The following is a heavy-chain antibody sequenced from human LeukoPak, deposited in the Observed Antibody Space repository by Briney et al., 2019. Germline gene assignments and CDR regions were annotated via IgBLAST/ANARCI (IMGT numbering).Heavy chain of an antibody. CDR1: GFTFSSYA. J-gene: IGHJ4*02. D-gene: IGHD2-15*01. CDR3: AKRLRDSAVFFHD. CDR2: ISSGRTNT. V-gene: IGHV3-23*01. Sequence: GGSLRLSCVASGFTFSSYAMSWVRPAPGKGMEWVSSISSGRTNTYYADSVKGRFTISRDNSKNTFYLQMNSLRAEDTAVYYCAKRLRDSAVFFHDWGQGTLVTVSS.